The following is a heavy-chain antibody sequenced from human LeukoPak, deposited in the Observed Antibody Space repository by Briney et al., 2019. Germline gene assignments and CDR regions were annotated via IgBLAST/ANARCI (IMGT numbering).Heavy chain of an antibody. Sequence: AASVKVSYKASGYSFTTYDVNWVRQATGQGLEWMGWMNPNRGNTGYAQKFQGRVTITRNTSISTAYMDLSSLRSEDTAVYYCARGQGDFWSGFSDFGLDVWGQGTTVTVSS. CDR1: GYSFTTYD. J-gene: IGHJ6*02. V-gene: IGHV1-8*01. D-gene: IGHD3-3*01. CDR2: MNPNRGNT. CDR3: ARGQGDFWSGFSDFGLDV.